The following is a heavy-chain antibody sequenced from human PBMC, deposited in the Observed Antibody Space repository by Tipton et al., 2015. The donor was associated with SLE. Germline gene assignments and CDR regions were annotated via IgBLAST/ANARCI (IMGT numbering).Heavy chain of an antibody. V-gene: IGHV3-21*01. Sequence: SLRLSCVASGFSANVMNWVRQAPGKGLEWLSSISGSSTYIWYADSVKGRFTISRDNAKNSVFLQLNSLRVDDTAMYYCASLDNRSPLLKWGQGTLVTVSS. D-gene: IGHD1-14*01. J-gene: IGHJ1*01. CDR1: GFSANV. CDR3: ASLDNRSPLLK. CDR2: ISGSSTYI.